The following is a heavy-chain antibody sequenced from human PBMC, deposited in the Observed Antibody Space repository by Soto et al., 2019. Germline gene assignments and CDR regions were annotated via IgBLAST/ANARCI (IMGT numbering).Heavy chain of an antibody. J-gene: IGHJ5*02. D-gene: IGHD3-10*01. CDR1: GGTFSSYT. V-gene: IGHV1-69*02. CDR2: IIPILGIA. CDR3: ARGGVPWFGELSTP. Sequence: GASVKVSCKASGGTFSSYTISWVRQAPGQGLEWMGRIIPILGIANYAQKFQGRVTITADKSTSTAYMELSSLRSEDTAVYYCARGGVPWFGELSTPWGQGTLVTVSS.